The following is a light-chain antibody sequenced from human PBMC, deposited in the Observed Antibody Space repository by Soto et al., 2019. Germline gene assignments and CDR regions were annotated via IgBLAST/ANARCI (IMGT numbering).Light chain of an antibody. J-gene: IGKJ5*01. CDR3: QHYGSSPHT. Sequence: EIVLTQSPGTLSLSPGERATLSCRASQSVSSSYLAWYQQKPGQAPRLLIYGVSSRATGVPDRFSGSGSGTDFTLSINRLEPEDFAVYYCQHYGSSPHTFGQGTRLEIK. CDR1: QSVSSSY. CDR2: GVS. V-gene: IGKV3-20*01.